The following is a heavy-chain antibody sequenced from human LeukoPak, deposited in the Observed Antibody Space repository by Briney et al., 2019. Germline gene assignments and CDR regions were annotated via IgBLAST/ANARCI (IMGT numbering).Heavy chain of an antibody. D-gene: IGHD3-16*01. CDR1: GGSFSGYY. CDR3: AMGGSYYYYYYYMDV. Sequence: SETLSLTCAVYGGSFSGYYWSWIRQPPGKGLEWIGYIYYSGSTNYNPSLKSRVTISVDTSKNQFSLKLSSVTAADTAVYYCAMGGSYYYYYYYMDVWGKGTTVTISS. V-gene: IGHV4-59*01. CDR2: IYYSGST. J-gene: IGHJ6*03.